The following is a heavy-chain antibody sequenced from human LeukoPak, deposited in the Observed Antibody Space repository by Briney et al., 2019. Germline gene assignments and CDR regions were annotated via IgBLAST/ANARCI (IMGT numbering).Heavy chain of an antibody. CDR1: GYTFTSSA. V-gene: IGHV7-4-1*02. CDR3: ARMDYYDSSLSFDY. Sequence: ASVKVSCKASGYTFTSSAMNWVRQAPGQGLEFMGWINTNTGNPTYAQGFTGRFVFSLDTSVSTAYLQISSLKAEDTAVYYCARMDYYDSSLSFDYWGQGTLVTVSS. CDR2: INTNTGNP. J-gene: IGHJ4*02. D-gene: IGHD3-22*01.